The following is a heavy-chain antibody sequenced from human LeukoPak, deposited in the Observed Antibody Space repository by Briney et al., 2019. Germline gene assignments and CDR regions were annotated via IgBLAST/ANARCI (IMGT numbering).Heavy chain of an antibody. Sequence: GALRLPCTASGFTFSRYAMYWVRQAPREGVGGVSGHFCSGGSAHFEDSVKGRFTISRDNSQNTVYLQMNTLRAEDTAVYYCGKTTSGYSSGRNPAWPVDYWGQGTLVTVSS. CDR3: GKTTSGYSSGRNPAWPVDY. CDR1: GFTFSRYA. D-gene: IGHD6-19*01. J-gene: IGHJ4*02. CDR2: HFCSGGSA. V-gene: IGHV3-23*01.